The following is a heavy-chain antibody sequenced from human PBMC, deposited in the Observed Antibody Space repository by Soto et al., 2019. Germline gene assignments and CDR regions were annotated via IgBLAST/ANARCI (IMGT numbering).Heavy chain of an antibody. CDR2: MNPNSGNT. CDR1: GYTFTNYN. CDR3: ARNPSSSGYDY. Sequence: QVQLVQSGAEVKKPGASVKVSCKASGYTFTNYNINWVRQATGQGLEWMGRMNPNSGNTGYAQKFQGRVTMTRNTSISTAYMEMSSLRSEDTAVYYCARNPSSSGYDYWGQGTLVTVSS. V-gene: IGHV1-8*02. J-gene: IGHJ4*02. D-gene: IGHD6-19*01.